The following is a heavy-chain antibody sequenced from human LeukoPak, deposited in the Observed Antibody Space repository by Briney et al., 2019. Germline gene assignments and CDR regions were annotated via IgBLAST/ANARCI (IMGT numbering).Heavy chain of an antibody. J-gene: IGHJ4*02. CDR3: VRRTANHFDY. Sequence: GGSLRLSCSASGFTLSGNAMHWVRQAPGKGLEYVSAISYNGGSTYYADSVKGRFTISRDNSKNTLYLQMSSLRAEDTAVFYCVRRTANHFDYWGQGTLVTVSS. D-gene: IGHD2-21*02. V-gene: IGHV3-64D*09. CDR1: GFTLSGNA. CDR2: ISYNGGST.